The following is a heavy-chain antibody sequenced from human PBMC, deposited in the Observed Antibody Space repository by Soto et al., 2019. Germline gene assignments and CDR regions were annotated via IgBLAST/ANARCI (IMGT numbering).Heavy chain of an antibody. D-gene: IGHD2-8*01. CDR3: ANMGVYAESDY. V-gene: IGHV4-59*01. CDR2: IYYSGST. CDR1: GGSISSYY. Sequence: ETLSLTCTVAGGSISSYYWNWIRQPPGKGLEWIGYIYYSGSTNYNPSLKSRVTISVDTSKNQFSLKLSSVTAADPAVYYCANMGVYAESDYWGQGPLVTVSS. J-gene: IGHJ4*02.